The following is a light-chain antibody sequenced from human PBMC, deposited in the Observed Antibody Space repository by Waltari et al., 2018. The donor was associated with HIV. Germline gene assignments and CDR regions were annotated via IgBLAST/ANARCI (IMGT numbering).Light chain of an antibody. CDR2: KKD. CDR1: SSNIGSNI. Sequence: QSVLTQPPSASGTPGQWVTISCSGSSSNIGSNIVNWYQQFPGTAPKVLIYKKDQRPSGVPDRFSGSKSGTSASLAISGLQSEDEADYYCAAWDDSLNGPNWVFGGGTKLTVL. V-gene: IGLV1-44*01. J-gene: IGLJ3*02. CDR3: AAWDDSLNGPNWV.